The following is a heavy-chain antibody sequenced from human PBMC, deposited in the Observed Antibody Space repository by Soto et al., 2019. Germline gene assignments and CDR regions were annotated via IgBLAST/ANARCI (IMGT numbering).Heavy chain of an antibody. Sequence: ASVKVSCKASGYTFTSYDMNWVRQASGQGLEWIGWMNPNSGNTGYAQKFQGRVTMTRNTSINTAYMELSSLRSEDTAVYYCARLGTGSSGSYGYNYYYCMDVWGQGTTVTVSS. V-gene: IGHV1-8*01. CDR3: ARLGTGSSGSYGYNYYYCMDV. CDR1: GYTFTSYD. D-gene: IGHD6-19*01. CDR2: MNPNSGNT. J-gene: IGHJ6*02.